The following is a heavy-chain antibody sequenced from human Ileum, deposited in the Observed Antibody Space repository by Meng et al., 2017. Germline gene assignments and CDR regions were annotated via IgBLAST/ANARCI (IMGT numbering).Heavy chain of an antibody. Sequence: GGSLRLSCAVSGFTFSGTAMHWVRQASGNGLEWVGRIHTSLRGYATAYAASVNGRFTISRDDSTNTAYLQMNSLKTEDTAVYYCTSLTYSENSESYTGYWGQGTLVTVSS. CDR1: GFTFSGTA. CDR3: TSLTYSENSESYTGY. D-gene: IGHD3-16*01. CDR2: IHTSLRGYAT. J-gene: IGHJ4*02. V-gene: IGHV3-73*01.